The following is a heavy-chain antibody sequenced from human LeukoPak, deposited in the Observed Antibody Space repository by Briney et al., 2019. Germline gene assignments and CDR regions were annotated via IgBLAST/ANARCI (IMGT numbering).Heavy chain of an antibody. D-gene: IGHD3-22*01. V-gene: IGHV4-61*05. Sequence: PSETLSLTCTVSGGSISSSSYYWSWIRQPPGKGLEWIGYIYYSGSTNYNPSLKSRVTISVDASKNQFSLKLSSVTAADTAVYYCARLGRGDYDYDSSGYQNWFDPWGQGTLITVSS. CDR3: ARLGRGDYDYDSSGYQNWFDP. J-gene: IGHJ5*02. CDR1: GGSISSSSYY. CDR2: IYYSGST.